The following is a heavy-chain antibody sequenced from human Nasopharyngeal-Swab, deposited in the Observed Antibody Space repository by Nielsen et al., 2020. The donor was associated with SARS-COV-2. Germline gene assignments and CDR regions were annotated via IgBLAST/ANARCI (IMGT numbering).Heavy chain of an antibody. Sequence: RGSLRLSCAASGFTFSSYAMHWVRQAPGKGLEWVAVISYDGSNKYYADSVKGRFTISRDNSKNTLYLQMNSLRAEDTAVYYCVSRGGADDAFDIWGQGTMVTVSS. D-gene: IGHD4-23*01. CDR1: GFTFSSYA. CDR3: VSRGGADDAFDI. CDR2: ISYDGSNK. V-gene: IGHV3-30-3*01. J-gene: IGHJ3*02.